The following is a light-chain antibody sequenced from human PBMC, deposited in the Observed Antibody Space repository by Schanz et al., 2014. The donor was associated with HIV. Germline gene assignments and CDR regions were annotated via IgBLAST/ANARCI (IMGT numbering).Light chain of an antibody. CDR2: GAS. V-gene: IGKV3D-15*01. Sequence: EIVLTQSPVTLSLSPGVRATLSCRASQSVSSSYLAWYQQKPGQAPRLLIHGASTRATGIPDRFSGSGSGTEFTLTISSLQSEDFAVYYCQQYNNWPPYTFGQGTKLEIK. CDR3: QQYNNWPPYT. J-gene: IGKJ2*01. CDR1: QSVSSSY.